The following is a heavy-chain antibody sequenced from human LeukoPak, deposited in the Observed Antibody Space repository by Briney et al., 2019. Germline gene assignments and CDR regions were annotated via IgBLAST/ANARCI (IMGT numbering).Heavy chain of an antibody. CDR2: ITSSSSYI. V-gene: IGHV3-21*01. CDR1: GFTFSSYS. Sequence: GGSLRLSCAASGFTFSSYSMNWVRQAPGKGLEWVSFITSSSSYIYYADSVKGRFTISRDSAKNSLYLQMNSLRAEDTAVYYCARIGYSSSGDCWGQGTLVTVSS. CDR3: ARIGYSSSGDC. J-gene: IGHJ4*02. D-gene: IGHD6-13*01.